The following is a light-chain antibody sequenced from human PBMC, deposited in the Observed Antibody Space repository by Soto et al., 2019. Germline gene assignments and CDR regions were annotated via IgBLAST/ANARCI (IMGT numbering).Light chain of an antibody. CDR2: GNS. CDR1: SSNIGAGYD. J-gene: IGLJ1*01. CDR3: QSYDSSLSGSDV. Sequence: QSVLTQPPSVSGAPGQRVTISCTGSSSNIGAGYDVHWYQQLPGTAPKLLIYGNSNRPSGVPDRFSGSKSGTSASLAITGLQAEDEADYYCQSYDSSLSGSDVFGTGPSSPS. V-gene: IGLV1-40*01.